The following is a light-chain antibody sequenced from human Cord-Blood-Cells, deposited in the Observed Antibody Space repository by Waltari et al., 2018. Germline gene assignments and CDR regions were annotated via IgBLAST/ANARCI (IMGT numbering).Light chain of an antibody. CDR2: DAA. CDR3: QQYNNWPPLELYT. V-gene: IGKV3-15*01. CDR1: QSVSSN. J-gene: IGKJ2*01. Sequence: EIVITPSPATLSVSHGERDTLSCRASQSVSSNLAWYRQKPGQAPRRLIYDAATRATGIPARFSGSGSGTEFTLTISSLQSEGFAFYYCQQYNNWPPLELYTFGQGTKLEIK.